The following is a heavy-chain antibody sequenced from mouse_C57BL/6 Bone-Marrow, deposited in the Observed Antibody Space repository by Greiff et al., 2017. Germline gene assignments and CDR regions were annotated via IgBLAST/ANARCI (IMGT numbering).Heavy chain of an antibody. D-gene: IGHD1-1*01. CDR1: GFTFSSYA. CDR2: ISDGGSYT. Sequence: VQLKESGGGLVKPGGSLKLSCAASGFTFSSYAMSWVRQTPEKRLEWVATISDGGSYTYYPDNVKGRFTISRDNAKNNLYLQMSHLKSEDTAMYYCARDPIYYYGSSYDYFDDWGQGTTLTVSS. CDR3: ARDPIYYYGSSYDYFDD. V-gene: IGHV5-4*01. J-gene: IGHJ2*01.